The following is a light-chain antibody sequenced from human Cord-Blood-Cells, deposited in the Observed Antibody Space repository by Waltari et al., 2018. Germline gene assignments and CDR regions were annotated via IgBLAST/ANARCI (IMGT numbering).Light chain of an antibody. J-gene: IGLJ2*01. V-gene: IGLV2-14*01. CDR2: DVS. CDR1: SSDVGGYNY. CDR3: SSYTSSSTLVV. Sequence: QSALTQPASVSGSHGQSITISCTGTSSDVGGYNYVSWYQQHPGKAPNLMIYDVSNRPSGVSNRFSGSKSGNTASLTISGLQAEDEADYYCSSYTSSSTLVVFGGGTKLTVL.